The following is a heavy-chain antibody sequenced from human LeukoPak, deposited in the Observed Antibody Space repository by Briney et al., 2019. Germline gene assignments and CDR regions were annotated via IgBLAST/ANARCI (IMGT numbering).Heavy chain of an antibody. CDR1: GFIFSNFG. CDR3: ARRSSDDAFDI. Sequence: EASVKVSCKASGFIFSNFGFIWVRQAPGQGFEWLGWISGANGDTYYTRRFQGRFTITPDTSTNTAYMELRSLRSDDTALYYCARRSSDDAFDIWGQGTLVTVSS. CDR2: ISGANGDT. V-gene: IGHV1-18*04. J-gene: IGHJ3*02.